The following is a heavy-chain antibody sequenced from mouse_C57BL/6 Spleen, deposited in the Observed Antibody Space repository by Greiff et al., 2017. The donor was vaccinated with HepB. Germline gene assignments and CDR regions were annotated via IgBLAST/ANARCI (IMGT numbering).Heavy chain of an antibody. Sequence: QVQLQQSGAELVKPGASVKLSCKASGYTFTSYWMHWVKQRPGQGLEWIGMIHPNSGSTNYNEKFKSKATLTVDKSSSTAYMQLSSLTSEDSAVYYCAREGGWLLRYFDVWGTGTTVTVSS. CDR1: GYTFTSYW. CDR2: IHPNSGST. D-gene: IGHD2-3*01. J-gene: IGHJ1*03. CDR3: AREGGWLLRYFDV. V-gene: IGHV1-64*01.